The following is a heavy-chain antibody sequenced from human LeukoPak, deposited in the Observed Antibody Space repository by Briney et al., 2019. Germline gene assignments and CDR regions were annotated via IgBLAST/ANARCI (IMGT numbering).Heavy chain of an antibody. D-gene: IGHD5-18*01. J-gene: IGHJ4*02. CDR2: ISYDGSNK. CDR1: GFTFSSYA. V-gene: IGHV3-30*04. CDR3: ARGGYSYGLYYFDY. Sequence: GGSLRLSCAASGFTFSSYAMHWVRQAPGKGLEWVAVISYDGSNKYYADSVKGRFTISRDNSKNTLYLQMNSLRAEDTAVYYCARGGYSYGLYYFDYWGQGTLVTVSS.